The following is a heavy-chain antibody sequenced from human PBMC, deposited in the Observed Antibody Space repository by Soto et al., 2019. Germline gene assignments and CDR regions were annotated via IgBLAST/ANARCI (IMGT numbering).Heavy chain of an antibody. Sequence: SVKVSCKASGGTFSSYAFSWVRQAPGQGLEWMGGIIAYNGSINYAQKFQGRVSMTADKSTSTAYMELRSLRSDDTAMYFCAASYGSGYRAFDYRGQGALVTVSS. D-gene: IGHD3-10*01. J-gene: IGHJ4*02. CDR3: AASYGSGYRAFDY. V-gene: IGHV1-69*10. CDR1: GGTFSSYA. CDR2: IIAYNGSI.